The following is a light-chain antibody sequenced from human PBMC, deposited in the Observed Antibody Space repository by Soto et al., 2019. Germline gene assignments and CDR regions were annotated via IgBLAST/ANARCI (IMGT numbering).Light chain of an antibody. J-gene: IGLJ1*01. CDR3: SSYAGSLYV. CDR2: EVI. V-gene: IGLV2-8*01. CDR1: SSDVGSYNY. Sequence: QSALTQPSSASGSPGQSVTISCTGTSSDVGSYNYVSWYQQHPGKAPKLMIYEVIKRPSGVPDRFSGSKSGNTASLTVSGLQAEDEADYYCSSYAGSLYVFGTGTKLTVL.